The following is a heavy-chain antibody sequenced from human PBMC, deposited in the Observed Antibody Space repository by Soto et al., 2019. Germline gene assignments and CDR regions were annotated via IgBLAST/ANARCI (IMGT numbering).Heavy chain of an antibody. J-gene: IGHJ6*02. CDR2: IWYDGSNK. CDR1: GFTFSSYG. D-gene: IGHD1-26*01. V-gene: IGHV3-33*01. Sequence: QVQLVESGGGVVQPGRSLRLSCAASGFTFSSYGMHWVRQAPGKGLECVAVIWYDGSNKYYADSVKGQFTISRDNSKNTLYLQMNSLRAEDTAVYYCARSGPSGTTRYYGMDVWGQGTTVTVSS. CDR3: ARSGPSGTTRYYGMDV.